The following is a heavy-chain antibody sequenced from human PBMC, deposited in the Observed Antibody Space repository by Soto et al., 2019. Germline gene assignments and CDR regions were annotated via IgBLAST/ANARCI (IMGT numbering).Heavy chain of an antibody. V-gene: IGHV3-30*18. Sequence: QVQLVESGGGVVQPGRSLRLSCAASGFTFSSYGMHWVRQAPGKGLEWVAVISYHGSNKYYADSVKGRFTISRDNSKNTLYLQMNSLRAEDTAVYYCAKNVRYSSTTNDAFDIWGQGTMVTVSS. CDR1: GFTFSSYG. CDR3: AKNVRYSSTTNDAFDI. D-gene: IGHD6-19*01. CDR2: ISYHGSNK. J-gene: IGHJ3*02.